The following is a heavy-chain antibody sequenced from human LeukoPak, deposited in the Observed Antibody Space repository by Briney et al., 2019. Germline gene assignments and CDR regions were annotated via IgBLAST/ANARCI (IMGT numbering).Heavy chain of an antibody. Sequence: PGGSLRLSCAASGFTFSSYAVSWVRQAPGKGLEWVSAISGSGHSTYYADSVKGRFTISRDSSKNTLYLQMNSLRAEDTAVYYCAKDPGQWLASRIDYWGQGTLVTVSS. D-gene: IGHD6-19*01. CDR3: AKDPGQWLASRIDY. CDR1: GFTFSSYA. J-gene: IGHJ4*02. V-gene: IGHV3-23*01. CDR2: ISGSGHST.